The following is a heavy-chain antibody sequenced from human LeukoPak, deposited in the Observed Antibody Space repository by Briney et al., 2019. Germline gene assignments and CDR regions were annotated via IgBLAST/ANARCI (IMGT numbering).Heavy chain of an antibody. V-gene: IGHV4-34*01. Sequence: PSETLSLTCAVYGGSFSGYYWSWIRQPPGKGLEWIGEINHSGSTNYNPSLKSRVTISVDTSKNQFSLKLSSVTAADTAVYYCARQKWLPYYYYYYMDVWGKGITVTISS. CDR2: INHSGST. J-gene: IGHJ6*03. CDR1: GGSFSGYY. CDR3: ARQKWLPYYYYYYMDV. D-gene: IGHD5-12*01.